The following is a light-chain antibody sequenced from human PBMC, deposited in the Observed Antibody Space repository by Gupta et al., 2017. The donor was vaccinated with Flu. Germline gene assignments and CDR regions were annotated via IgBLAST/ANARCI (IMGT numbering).Light chain of an antibody. CDR3: AAWPDSISGWV. V-gene: IGLV1-44*01. CDR2: SNN. J-gene: IGLJ3*02. Sequence: QFVLTQPPSASGTPGLRVTIPCSGSSSDFGSRTVSWYQHLPGTAPKLLIYSNNQLPSGVPDRFSGSKSGTSASLVISGLQSADEADYYCAAWPDSISGWVFGGGTKLTVL. CDR1: SSDFGSRT.